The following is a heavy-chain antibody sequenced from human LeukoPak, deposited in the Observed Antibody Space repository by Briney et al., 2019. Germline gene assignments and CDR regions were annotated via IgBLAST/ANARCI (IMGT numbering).Heavy chain of an antibody. V-gene: IGHV4-38-2*02. CDR3: ARDQYSSGWYDQDY. J-gene: IGHJ4*02. CDR2: IYHSGST. CDR1: GYSISSGYY. D-gene: IGHD6-19*01. Sequence: KTSETLSLTCAVSGYSISSGYYWGWIRQPPGKGLEWIGSIYHSGSTYYNPSLKSRVTISVDTSKNQFSLKLSSVTAADTAVYYCARDQYSSGWYDQDYWGQGTLVTVSS.